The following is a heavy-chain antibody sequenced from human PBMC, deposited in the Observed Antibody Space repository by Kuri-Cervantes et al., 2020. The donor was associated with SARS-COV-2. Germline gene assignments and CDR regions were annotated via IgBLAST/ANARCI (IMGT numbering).Heavy chain of an antibody. CDR3: ARDGTELDSYYYYMDV. V-gene: IGHV3-33*08. CDR1: GYSISSGYY. J-gene: IGHJ6*03. Sequence: LSLTCTVSGYSISSGYYWGWIRQPPGKGLEWVAFIRYDGSNKYYADSVKGRFTISRDNAKNSLYLQMNSLRAEDTAVYYCARDGTELDSYYYYMDVWGKGTTVTVSS. D-gene: IGHD1-1*01. CDR2: IRYDGSNK.